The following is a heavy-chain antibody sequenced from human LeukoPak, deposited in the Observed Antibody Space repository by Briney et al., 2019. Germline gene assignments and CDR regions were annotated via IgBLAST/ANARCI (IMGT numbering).Heavy chain of an antibody. CDR1: GYTLTELS. CDR2: FDPEDGET. J-gene: IGHJ4*02. V-gene: IGHV1-24*01. D-gene: IGHD3-10*01. CDR3: ATQHLSSGTLIEVPFDY. Sequence: ASVKVSCKVSGYTLTELSMHWVRQAPGKGLEWMGGFDPEDGETIYALKFQGRVTMTEDTSTDTAYMELSSLRSEDTAVYYCATQHLSSGTLIEVPFDYWGQGTLVTVSS.